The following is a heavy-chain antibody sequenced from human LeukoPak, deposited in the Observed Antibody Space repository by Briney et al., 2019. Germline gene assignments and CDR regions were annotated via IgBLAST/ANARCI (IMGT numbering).Heavy chain of an antibody. J-gene: IGHJ4*02. CDR1: GFTFNNYW. D-gene: IGHD3-10*01. V-gene: IGHV3-7*01. CDR3: ARQLGGSGSY. CDR2: IKQDGSEI. Sequence: GGSLRLSCAASGFTFNNYWMSWVRQAPGKGLEWVANIKQDGSEIYYVDSVKGRFTISRDNTKNSVYLQMNSLRAEDTAVYYCARQLGGSGSYWGQGTLVTVSS.